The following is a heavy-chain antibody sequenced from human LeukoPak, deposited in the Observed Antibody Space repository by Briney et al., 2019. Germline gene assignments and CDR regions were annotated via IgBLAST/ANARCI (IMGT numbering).Heavy chain of an antibody. Sequence: SETLSLTCAVSGVSVSNYYWSWIRQSPEKGLEWIGEVSPGGYTTYNPSLRSRVIISEDTSENQLSLNVTSVTAADTALYYCARIRCGRGQARCYNHWAQGSLVTVSS. D-gene: IGHD2-21*01. V-gene: IGHV4-34*01. J-gene: IGHJ5*02. CDR2: VSPGGYT. CDR1: GVSVSNYY. CDR3: ARIRCGRGQARCYNH.